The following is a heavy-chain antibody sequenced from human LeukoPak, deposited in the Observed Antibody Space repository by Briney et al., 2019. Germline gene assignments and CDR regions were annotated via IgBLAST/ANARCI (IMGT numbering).Heavy chain of an antibody. D-gene: IGHD5-18*01. CDR2: IIPIFGTA. CDR1: GGTFSSYA. J-gene: IGHJ4*02. CDR3: ARGSSDTAMAPFDY. V-gene: IGHV1-69*05. Sequence: ASVKVSCKASGGTFSSYAISWVRQAPGQGLEWMGGIIPIFGTANCAQKFQGRVTITTDESTSTAYMELSSLRSEDTAVYYCARGSSDTAMAPFDYWGQGTLVTVSS.